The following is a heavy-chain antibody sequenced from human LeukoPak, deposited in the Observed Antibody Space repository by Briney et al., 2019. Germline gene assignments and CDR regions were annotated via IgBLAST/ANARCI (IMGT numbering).Heavy chain of an antibody. D-gene: IGHD1-26*01. J-gene: IGHJ4*02. CDR3: AKGLLGWELPLDY. CDR1: KFTFSRYA. Sequence: SGGSLSLSCAASKFTFSRYAMSWVRQAPGKGLEWVSAISGTVDNTYYADSVKGRFTISRDNSNNTLYLQMNSLNAGDTAVYYCAKGLLGWELPLDYWGQGTLVTVSS. V-gene: IGHV3-23*01. CDR2: ISGTVDNT.